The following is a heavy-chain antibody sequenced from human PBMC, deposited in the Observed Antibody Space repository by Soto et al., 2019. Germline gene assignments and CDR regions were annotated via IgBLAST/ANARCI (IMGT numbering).Heavy chain of an antibody. D-gene: IGHD3-22*01. CDR2: IFYNGST. J-gene: IGHJ6*02. V-gene: IGHV4-39*07. Sequence: SETLSLTCTVSGGSISNPIYYWAWIRQPPGKGLERIGSIFYNGSTNYNPSLKSRVTISVDTSKNQFSLKLSSVTAADTAVYYCARSGNYYDSSGYYRYYYYGMDVWGQGTTVTVSS. CDR1: GGSISNPIYY. CDR3: ARSGNYYDSSGYYRYYYYGMDV.